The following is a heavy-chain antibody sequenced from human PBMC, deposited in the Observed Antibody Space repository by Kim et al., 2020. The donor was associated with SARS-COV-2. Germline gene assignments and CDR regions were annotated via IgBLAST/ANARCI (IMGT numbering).Heavy chain of an antibody. D-gene: IGHD3-9*01. V-gene: IGHV3-48*04. J-gene: IGHJ4*02. Sequence: GGSLRLSCAASGFTSSSYSMNWVRQAPGKGLEWVSYISSSSSTIYYADSVKGRFTISRDNAKNSLYLQMNSLRAEDTAVYYCARNPPPYYDILTGYYNLYYFDYWGQGTLVTVSS. CDR3: ARNPPPYYDILTGYYNLYYFDY. CDR2: ISSSSSTI. CDR1: GFTSSSYS.